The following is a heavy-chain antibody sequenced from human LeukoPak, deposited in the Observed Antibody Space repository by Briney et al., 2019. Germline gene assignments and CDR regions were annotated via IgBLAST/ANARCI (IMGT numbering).Heavy chain of an antibody. D-gene: IGHD5-12*01. V-gene: IGHV1-46*01. CDR3: ARRGSGYDYGYYFGY. CDR2: INPSGGST. Sequence: GASVKVSCKASGYTFTSYYMHWVRQAPGQGLEWMGIINPSGGSTSYAQKFQGRVTMTRDTSTSTVYMELSSLRSEDTAVYYCARRGSGYDYGYYFGYWGQGTLVTVSS. J-gene: IGHJ4*02. CDR1: GYTFTSYY.